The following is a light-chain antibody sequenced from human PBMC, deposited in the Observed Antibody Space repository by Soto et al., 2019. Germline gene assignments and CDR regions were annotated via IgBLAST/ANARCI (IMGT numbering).Light chain of an antibody. J-gene: IGKJ5*01. CDR2: AAS. Sequence: DIVLTQSPGTLSLSPGERATLSCRASQSVSSSNLAWYQQKPAQAPRLLIYAASRRAPGIPERFSGSGSGTDFTLTISRLEPEDFATYYCQQYTNWPPNTFGQGTRLEIK. CDR3: QQYTNWPPNT. CDR1: QSVSSSN. V-gene: IGKV3-20*01.